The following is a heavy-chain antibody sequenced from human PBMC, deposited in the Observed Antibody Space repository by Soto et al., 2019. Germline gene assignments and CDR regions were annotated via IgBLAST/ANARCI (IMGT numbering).Heavy chain of an antibody. CDR1: GFTFSSYD. CDR3: ERAGIAARYYYYGMDV. J-gene: IGHJ6*02. Sequence: GGSLRLSCAASGFTFSSYDMHWVRQATGKGLEWVSAIGTAGDTYYPGSVKGRFTISRENAKNSLYLQMNSLRAEDTAVYYCERAGIAARYYYYGMDVWGQGTTVTVSS. D-gene: IGHD6-6*01. CDR2: IGTAGDT. V-gene: IGHV3-13*01.